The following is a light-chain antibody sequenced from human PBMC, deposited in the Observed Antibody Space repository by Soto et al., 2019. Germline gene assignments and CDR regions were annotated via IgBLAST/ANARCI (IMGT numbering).Light chain of an antibody. Sequence: IQMTHSPSSLSASVGDRVTITCQASQDISNYLNWYQQKPGKAPKLLIYDASGLESGVPSRFSGSGSGTEFTLTISSLQPDDFATYYCQQYNSYSLTFGGGTKV. CDR1: QDISNY. J-gene: IGKJ4*01. CDR3: QQYNSYSLT. CDR2: DAS. V-gene: IGKV1-5*01.